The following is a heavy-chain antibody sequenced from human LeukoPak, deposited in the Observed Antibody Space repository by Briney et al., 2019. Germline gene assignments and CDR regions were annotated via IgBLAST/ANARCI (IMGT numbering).Heavy chain of an antibody. D-gene: IGHD3-22*01. CDR1: GFTFISYC. V-gene: IGHV3-21*01. CDR3: GRLRLSSDSGGYYCCYDY. J-gene: IGHJ4*02. CDR2: INSVGRYI. Sequence: PGGSLRLSCAASGFTFISYCLNWVRQAPGKGLEWVAYINSVGRYIYYADSVKGRFTISRDNAENSVYLQMNSLRVEDTAVYYSGRLRLSSDSGGYYCCYDYWGQGTQVTVSS.